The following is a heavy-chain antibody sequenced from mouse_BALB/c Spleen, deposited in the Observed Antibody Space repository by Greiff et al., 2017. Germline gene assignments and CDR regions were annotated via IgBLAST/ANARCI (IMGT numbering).Heavy chain of an antibody. Sequence: QVQLQQPGAELVKPGASVKLSCKASGYTFTSYWMHWVKQRPGQGLEWIGEIDPSDSYTNYNQKFKGKATLTVDKSSSTAYMQLSSLTSEDSAVYYCARDYLYWGQGTSVTVSS. CDR3: ARDYLY. CDR2: IDPSDSYT. D-gene: IGHD5-5*01. V-gene: IGHV1-69*02. J-gene: IGHJ4*01. CDR1: GYTFTSYW.